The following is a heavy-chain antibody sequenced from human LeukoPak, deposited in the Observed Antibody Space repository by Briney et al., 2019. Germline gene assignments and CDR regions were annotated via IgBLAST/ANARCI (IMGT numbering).Heavy chain of an antibody. Sequence: SETLSLTCTVSGGSISTSSYYWGWIRQPPGKGLEWIETIYYSGSTYYNPSLESRVTISLDMSKNQFSLNLTSVTAADTAVYYCATPGYRSTIDCYYYMDVWGKGTTVTVSS. J-gene: IGHJ6*03. CDR2: IYYSGST. CDR1: GGSISTSSYY. V-gene: IGHV4-39*01. D-gene: IGHD2-2*01. CDR3: ATPGYRSTIDCYYYMDV.